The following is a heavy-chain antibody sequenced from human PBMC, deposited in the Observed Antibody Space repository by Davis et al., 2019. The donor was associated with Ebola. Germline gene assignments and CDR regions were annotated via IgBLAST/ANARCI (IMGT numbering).Heavy chain of an antibody. CDR3: ARDVGTVMFDY. CDR2: INSGSTTI. Sequence: GESLKISCAASGFTFSHSAMNWVRQAPGKGLEWISYINSGSTTIYYADSVKGRFTISRDNAKNSLYPQMNSLTAEDGAIYYCARDVGTVMFDYWGQGIPVTVSS. J-gene: IGHJ4*02. D-gene: IGHD3-16*01. CDR1: GFTFSHSA. V-gene: IGHV3-48*04.